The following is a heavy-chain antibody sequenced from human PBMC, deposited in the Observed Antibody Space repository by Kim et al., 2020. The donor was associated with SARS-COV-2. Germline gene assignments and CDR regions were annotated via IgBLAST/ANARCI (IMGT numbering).Heavy chain of an antibody. Sequence: GGSLRLSCVASGFTFSSYGMHWVRQAPGKGLEWVSVISYDGSTKYYADSVKGRFTISRDNSKNTLYLQMNSLRAEDTAVYYCAKAQGSITVIVHWGQGTLFTVSS. V-gene: IGHV3-30*18. J-gene: IGHJ4*02. CDR3: AKAQGSITVIVH. CDR2: ISYDGSTK. CDR1: GFTFSSYG. D-gene: IGHD3-22*01.